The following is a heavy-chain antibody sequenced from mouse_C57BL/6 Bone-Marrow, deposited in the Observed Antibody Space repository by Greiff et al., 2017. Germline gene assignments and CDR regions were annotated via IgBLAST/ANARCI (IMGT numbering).Heavy chain of an antibody. J-gene: IGHJ2*01. CDR2: ISSGGSYT. D-gene: IGHD1-1*01. Sequence: DVQLQESGGDLVKPGGSLKLSCAASGFTFSSYGMSWVRQTPDKRLEWVATISSGGSYTYYPDSVKGRFTISRDNAKNTLYLQMSSLKSEDTAMYYCARSPLYYYGSSPYFDYWGQGTTLTVSS. V-gene: IGHV5-6*01. CDR3: ARSPLYYYGSSPYFDY. CDR1: GFTFSSYG.